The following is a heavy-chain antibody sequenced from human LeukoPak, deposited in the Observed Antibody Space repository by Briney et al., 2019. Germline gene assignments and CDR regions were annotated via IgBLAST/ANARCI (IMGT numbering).Heavy chain of an antibody. J-gene: IGHJ3*02. CDR3: ATARIVGATQNAFDI. CDR1: GYTLPELS. V-gene: IGHV1-24*01. Sequence: ASVKVSCKVSGYTLPELSMHWVRQAPGKGLEWMGGFDPEDGETIYAQKFQGRVTMTEDTSTDTAYMELSSLRSEDTAVYYCATARIVGATQNAFDIWGQGTMVTVSS. CDR2: FDPEDGET. D-gene: IGHD1-26*01.